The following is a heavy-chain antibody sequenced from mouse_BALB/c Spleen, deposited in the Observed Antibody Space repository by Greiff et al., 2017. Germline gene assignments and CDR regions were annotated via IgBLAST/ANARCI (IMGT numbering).Heavy chain of an antibody. Sequence: EVKVVESGGGLVKPGGSLKLSCAASGFTFSSYAMSWVRQTPEKRLEWVASISSGGSTYYPDSVKGRFTISRDNARNILYLQMSSLRSEDTAMYYCARVWYYGSPYFDYWGQGTTLTVSA. CDR1: GFTFSSYA. J-gene: IGHJ2*01. D-gene: IGHD1-1*01. CDR2: ISSGGST. V-gene: IGHV5-6-5*01. CDR3: ARVWYYGSPYFDY.